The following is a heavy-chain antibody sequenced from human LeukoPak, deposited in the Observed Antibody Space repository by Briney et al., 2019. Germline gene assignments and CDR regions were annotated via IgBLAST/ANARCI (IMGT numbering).Heavy chain of an antibody. Sequence: PSETLSLTCTVSGGSVSSTSYYWSWIRQPPGKGLEWIGYIYYSGSTNYNPSLKSRVTISVDTSKNQFSLRLSSVTAADTAAYYCAREGRYCSGGSCLDYWGQGTLVTVSS. J-gene: IGHJ4*02. CDR3: AREGRYCSGGSCLDY. V-gene: IGHV4-61*01. CDR2: IYYSGST. CDR1: GGSVSSTSYY. D-gene: IGHD2-15*01.